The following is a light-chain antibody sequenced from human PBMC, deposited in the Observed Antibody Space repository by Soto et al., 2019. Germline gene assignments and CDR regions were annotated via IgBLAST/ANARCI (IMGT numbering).Light chain of an antibody. Sequence: QSALTQPASVSGSPGQSITISCTGTSSDVDGYNYVSWYQQHPGKAPKLIIYDASTRPSGVSNRFSGSKSGNTASLTISGLQAEDEADYYCGSYTNNSAVFGGGTKLTVL. J-gene: IGLJ2*01. CDR1: SSDVDGYNY. CDR2: DAS. V-gene: IGLV2-14*03. CDR3: GSYTNNSAV.